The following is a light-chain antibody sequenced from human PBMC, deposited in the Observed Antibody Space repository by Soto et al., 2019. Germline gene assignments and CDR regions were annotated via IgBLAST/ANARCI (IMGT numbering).Light chain of an antibody. CDR2: SNN. CDR3: AAWDDSLNGYV. V-gene: IGLV1-44*01. Sequence: QSVLTQPPSASGTPGQRVTIPCSGSSSNIGSNTVNWYQQLPGTAPKLLIYSNNQRPSGLPDRFSGSKSGTSASLAIRGLQSEDEADYYCAAWDDSLNGYVFGTGTKVTVL. CDR1: SSNIGSNT. J-gene: IGLJ1*01.